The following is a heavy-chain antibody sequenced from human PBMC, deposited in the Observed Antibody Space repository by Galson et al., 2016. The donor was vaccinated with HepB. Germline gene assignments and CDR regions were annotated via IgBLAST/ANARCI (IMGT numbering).Heavy chain of an antibody. CDR1: GFTFDDYA. D-gene: IGHD3-10*01. J-gene: IGHJ4*02. V-gene: IGHV3-9*01. Sequence: SLRLSCAASGFTFDDYAMHWVRQAPGKGLEWVSGINWNSGNIDYADSVKGRFTISRDNAKNSLYLQMNSLTAEDTAFYYCAKNMCGSESYKQGCSFDFWGQGALVTVSS. CDR3: AKNMCGSESYKQGCSFDF. CDR2: INWNSGNI.